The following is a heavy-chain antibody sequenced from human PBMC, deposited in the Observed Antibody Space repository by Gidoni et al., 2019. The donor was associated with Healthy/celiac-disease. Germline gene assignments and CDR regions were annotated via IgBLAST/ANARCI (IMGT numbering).Heavy chain of an antibody. CDR2: IIPILGTA. D-gene: IGHD5-12*01. V-gene: IGHV1-69*01. J-gene: IGHJ6*02. Sequence: QVQLVQSGAEVKKPGSSVKVSCKASGGTFSSYAISWVRQAPGQGLEWMGGIIPILGTANYAQKFQGRVTITADESTSTAYMELSSLRSEDTAVYYCARTDIVATSLDYYYYGMDVWGQGTTVTVSS. CDR1: GGTFSSYA. CDR3: ARTDIVATSLDYYYYGMDV.